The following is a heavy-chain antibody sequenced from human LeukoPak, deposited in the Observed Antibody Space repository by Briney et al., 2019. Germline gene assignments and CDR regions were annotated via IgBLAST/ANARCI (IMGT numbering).Heavy chain of an antibody. CDR2: IYYSGST. CDR1: GGSISSSSYY. V-gene: IGHV4-39*01. D-gene: IGHD3-3*01. Sequence: KPSETLSLTCTVSGGSISSSSYYWGWIRQPPGKGLEWIGSIYYSGSTYYNPSLKSRATISVDTSKNQFSLKLSSVTAADTAVYYCARLEYYDFWSGYFDYWGQGTLVTVSS. CDR3: ARLEYYDFWSGYFDY. J-gene: IGHJ4*02.